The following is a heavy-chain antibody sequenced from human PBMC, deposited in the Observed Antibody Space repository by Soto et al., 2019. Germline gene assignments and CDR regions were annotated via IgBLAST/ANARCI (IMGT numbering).Heavy chain of an antibody. J-gene: IGHJ5*02. D-gene: IGHD2-2*01. CDR1: GGSISSCDYY. CDR3: ARSTIVLVPAAMVSHWFDP. Sequence: QVQLQESGPGLVKPSQTLSLTCTVSGGSISSCDYYWSWIRQPPGKGLEWLGYIYYIGSTYYNPSVNSRVTISVETSKSQFSLKLSSVTASDSAVYYCARSTIVLVPAAMVSHWFDPWGQGTLVTVSS. V-gene: IGHV4-30-4*01. CDR2: IYYIGST.